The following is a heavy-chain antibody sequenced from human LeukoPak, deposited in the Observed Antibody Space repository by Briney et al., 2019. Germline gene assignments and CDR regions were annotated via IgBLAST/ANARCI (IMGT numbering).Heavy chain of an antibody. D-gene: IGHD4-17*01. CDR3: ARGVGYDDTTGTYYGFFDY. J-gene: IGHJ4*02. CDR1: GGPITTYY. CDR2: ISGSGVI. V-gene: IGHV4-4*07. Sequence: PSETLSLTCTVSGGPITTYYLSWIRQSAGMGLEWIGRISGSGVITYNLSLKSRVILSLDTSNNHFSLKLISVTAADTAVYYCARGVGYDDTTGTYYGFFDYWGQGTLAIVSS.